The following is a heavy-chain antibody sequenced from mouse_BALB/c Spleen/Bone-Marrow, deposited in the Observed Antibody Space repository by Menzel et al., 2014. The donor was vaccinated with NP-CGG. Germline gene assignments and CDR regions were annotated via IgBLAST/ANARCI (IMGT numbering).Heavy chain of an antibody. CDR3: AIYYVSCYFDY. CDR1: GYTFTDYA. Sequence: QVQIQQSGPELVRPGVSVKISCKGYGYTFTDYAMHWVKQRHAKRLEWIGVISTYSDNTKYNHKLKGKSKMNADQQSRPAYMAIARLTSEDSAIYYCAIYYVSCYFDYRGQAPPLTV. D-gene: IGHD1-1*01. J-gene: IGHJ2*01. V-gene: IGHV1-67*01. CDR2: ISTYSDNT.